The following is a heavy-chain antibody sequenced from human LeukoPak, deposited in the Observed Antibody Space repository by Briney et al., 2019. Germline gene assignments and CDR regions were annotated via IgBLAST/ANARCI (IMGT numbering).Heavy chain of an antibody. CDR3: AKDGSGSFDY. Sequence: PGGSLRLSCAASGFTFSSYGMHWVRQAPGKGLEWVAVISYDGSNKYYADSVKGRFTISRDNSKNTLYLQMNSLRAGGTAVYYCAKDGSGSFDYWGQGTLVTVSS. CDR1: GFTFSSYG. CDR2: ISYDGSNK. J-gene: IGHJ4*02. D-gene: IGHD3-10*01. V-gene: IGHV3-30*18.